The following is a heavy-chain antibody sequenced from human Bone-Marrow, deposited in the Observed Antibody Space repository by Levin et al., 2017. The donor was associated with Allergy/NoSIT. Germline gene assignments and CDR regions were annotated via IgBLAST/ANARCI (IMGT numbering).Heavy chain of an antibody. CDR1: GYTFVSYG. CDR2: ISAYNGKT. D-gene: IGHD3-10*01. J-gene: IGHJ6*03. Sequence: GESLKISCKTSGYTFVSYGISWVRQAPGQGLEWMGWISAYNGKTNYAQKVQGRVTMTIDPSTSTAYMELRSLRSDDTAVYYCARRNHDGSGTYSNGEFYPYYYMDVWGKGTTVTVAS. V-gene: IGHV1-18*01. CDR3: ARRNHDGSGTYSNGEFYPYYYMDV.